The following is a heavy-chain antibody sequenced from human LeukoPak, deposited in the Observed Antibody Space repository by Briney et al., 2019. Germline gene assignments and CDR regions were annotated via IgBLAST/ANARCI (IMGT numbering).Heavy chain of an antibody. D-gene: IGHD3-9*01. J-gene: IGHJ4*02. CDR3: ARGTYYDILTGYSYFDY. Sequence: SETLSLTCAVYGGSFSGYYWSWIRQPPGKGLEWIGEINHSGGTNYNPSLKSRVTISVDTSKNQFSLKLSSVTAADTAVYYCARGTYYDILTGYSYFDYWGQGTLVTVSS. CDR1: GGSFSGYY. CDR2: INHSGGT. V-gene: IGHV4-34*01.